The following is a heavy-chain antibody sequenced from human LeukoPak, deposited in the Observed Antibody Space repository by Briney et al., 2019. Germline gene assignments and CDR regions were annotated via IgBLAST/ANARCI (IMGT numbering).Heavy chain of an antibody. CDR2: IYYSGNT. J-gene: IGHJ4*02. Sequence: SETLSLTCTVSGDSISTSNSYWGWIRQPPGKGLEWIGSIYYSGNTYYNASLKSRVTISVDTSKNQFSLKLSSVTAADTAVYYCARAPGYYDILTGYYYLWYFDYWGQGTLVTVSS. CDR1: GDSISTSNSY. CDR3: ARAPGYYDILTGYYYLWYFDY. V-gene: IGHV4-39*07. D-gene: IGHD3-9*01.